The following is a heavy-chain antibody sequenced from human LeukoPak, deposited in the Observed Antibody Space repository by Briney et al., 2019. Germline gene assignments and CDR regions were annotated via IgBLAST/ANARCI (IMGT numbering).Heavy chain of an antibody. D-gene: IGHD3-10*01. J-gene: IGHJ6*02. V-gene: IGHV3-23*01. CDR2: ISGSGGST. Sequence: GGSLRLSCAASGFTFSSYAMSWVRQAPGKGLEWVSAISGSGGSTYYADSVKGRFTISRDNSKNTLYLQMNSLRAEDTAVYYCAKDHRPYYYGSGSYYYGMDVWGQGTTVTDSS. CDR3: AKDHRPYYYGSGSYYYGMDV. CDR1: GFTFSSYA.